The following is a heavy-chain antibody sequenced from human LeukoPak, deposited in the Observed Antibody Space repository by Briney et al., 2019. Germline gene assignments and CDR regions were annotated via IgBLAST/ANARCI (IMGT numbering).Heavy chain of an antibody. CDR2: INHSGST. CDR3: ARQWLVSPLFDY. CDR1: GGSFSGYY. V-gene: IGHV4-34*01. Sequence: PSETLSLTCAVHGGSFSGYYWSWIRQPPGKGLEWIGEINHSGSTNYNPSLRSRVTVSVHTSKNQLSLKLSSVTAADTAVYYCARQWLVSPLFDYWGQGTLVTVSS. J-gene: IGHJ4*02. D-gene: IGHD6-19*01.